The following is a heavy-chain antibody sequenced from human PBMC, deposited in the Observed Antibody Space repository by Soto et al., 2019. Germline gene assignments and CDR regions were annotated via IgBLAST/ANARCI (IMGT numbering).Heavy chain of an antibody. V-gene: IGHV1-8*01. Sequence: ASVKVSWKASGYTFTSYDINWVRQATGQGLEWMGWMNPNSGNTGYAQKFQGRDTMTRNTSISTAYMELSSLRSEDTAMYYCARGPSSGWYYYWFDPWGQGTLVTVSS. CDR3: ARGPSSGWYYYWFDP. D-gene: IGHD6-19*01. CDR2: MNPNSGNT. J-gene: IGHJ5*02. CDR1: GYTFTSYD.